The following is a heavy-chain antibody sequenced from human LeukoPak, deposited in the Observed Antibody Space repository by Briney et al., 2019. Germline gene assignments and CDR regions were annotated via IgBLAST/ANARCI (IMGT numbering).Heavy chain of an antibody. V-gene: IGHV3-23*01. CDR3: AKDPPLGAVADVFDY. J-gene: IGHJ4*02. CDR2: ISGSGGST. D-gene: IGHD6-19*01. Sequence: GGSLRLSCAASGFTFSSYAMIWVRQAPGKGLEWISAISGSGGSTYYADSVKGRFTISRDNSKNTLYLQMNSLRAEDTAVYYCAKDPPLGAVADVFDYWGQGTLVTVSS. CDR1: GFTFSSYA.